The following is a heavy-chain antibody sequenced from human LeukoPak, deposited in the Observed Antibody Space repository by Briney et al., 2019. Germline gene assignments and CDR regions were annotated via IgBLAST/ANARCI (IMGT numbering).Heavy chain of an antibody. V-gene: IGHV3-64*01. CDR3: AAARPGGWFDP. Sequence: GGSLRLSCAASGFTFSSYAMHWVRQAPGKGLEYVSAISSNGGSTYYANSVKGRFTISRDNSKNTLYLQMGSLRAEDMAVYYCAAARPGGWFDPWGQGTLVTVSS. D-gene: IGHD6-6*01. CDR2: ISSNGGST. CDR1: GFTFSSYA. J-gene: IGHJ5*02.